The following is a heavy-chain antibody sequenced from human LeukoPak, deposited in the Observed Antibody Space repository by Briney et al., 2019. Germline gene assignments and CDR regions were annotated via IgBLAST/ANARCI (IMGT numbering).Heavy chain of an antibody. V-gene: IGHV4-34*01. CDR1: GGSFSGYY. Sequence: TSETLSLTCAVYGGSFSGYYWSWIRQPPGKGLEWIGSVSYSGTTSYNPSLKSRFTISVDTSKNQFSLKLTSVTAADTAMYYCARRNQWVLRGGLDYWGQGNLVTVSS. J-gene: IGHJ4*02. CDR3: ARRNQWVLRGGLDY. CDR2: VSYSGTT. D-gene: IGHD1-26*01.